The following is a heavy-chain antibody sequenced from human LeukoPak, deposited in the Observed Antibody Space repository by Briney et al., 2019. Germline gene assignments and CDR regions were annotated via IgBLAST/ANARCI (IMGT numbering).Heavy chain of an antibody. Sequence: SETLSLTCTVSGGSISNNGFSWGWIRQPPGEGLEWIGTISYSGRTYKNPSLKSRITLSVETSKNQFSLNLTSVTAADTAIYFCASEYSSSSGDDYWGQGLLVTVSS. CDR1: GGSISNNGFS. CDR3: ASEYSSSSGDDY. V-gene: IGHV4-39*02. CDR2: ISYSGRT. J-gene: IGHJ4*02. D-gene: IGHD6-6*01.